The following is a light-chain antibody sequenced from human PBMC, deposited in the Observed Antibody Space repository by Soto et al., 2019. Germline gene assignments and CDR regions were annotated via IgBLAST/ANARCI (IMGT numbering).Light chain of an antibody. Sequence: QSVLTQPPSASVSPGQRVTISCSGSRSNIGTNTVNWYQHLPGTAPKLLIFSNDQRPSGVPDRFSGSKSGTSASLAISGLQSEDGADYFCTTWDDSLNGPVFGGGTKLTVL. V-gene: IGLV1-44*01. J-gene: IGLJ2*01. CDR2: SND. CDR1: RSNIGTNT. CDR3: TTWDDSLNGPV.